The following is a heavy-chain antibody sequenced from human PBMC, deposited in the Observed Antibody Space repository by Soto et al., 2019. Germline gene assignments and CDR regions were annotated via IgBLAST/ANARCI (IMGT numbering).Heavy chain of an antibody. Sequence: GGSLRLSCAASGFTVSSNYMSWVRQAPGKGLEWVSVIYSGGSTYYADSVKGRFTISRDNSKNTLYLQMNSLRAEDTAVYYCASDRPEYYYDRSGYYPFWGQGTLVTVSS. V-gene: IGHV3-66*01. CDR2: IYSGGST. J-gene: IGHJ4*02. CDR3: ASDRPEYYYDRSGYYPF. CDR1: GFTVSSNY. D-gene: IGHD3-22*01.